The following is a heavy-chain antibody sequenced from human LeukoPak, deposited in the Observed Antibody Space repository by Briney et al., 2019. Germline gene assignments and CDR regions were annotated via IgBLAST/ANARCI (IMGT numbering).Heavy chain of an antibody. V-gene: IGHV1-2*02. J-gene: IGHJ5*01. Sequence: ASVKVSCKASGYTFTCHYIHWVRQAPGQGLEWMGCGKHKSGDTKSVQKFQGRLTKTRHTSISAVYMVLSRLRSRGTAVYFFARGYLAKTENNWFDSWGQGTLVTVPS. CDR2: GKHKSGDT. D-gene: IGHD1-26*01. CDR1: GYTFTCHY. CDR3: ARGYLAKTENNWFDS.